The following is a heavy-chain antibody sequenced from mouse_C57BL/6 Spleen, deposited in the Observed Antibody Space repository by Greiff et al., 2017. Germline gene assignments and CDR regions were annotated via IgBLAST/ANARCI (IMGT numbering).Heavy chain of an antibody. CDR3: ARPLGSSYRGPFGY. CDR1: GFTFSDYG. D-gene: IGHD1-1*01. V-gene: IGHV5-17*01. Sequence: EVKVVESGGGLVKPGGSLKLSCAASGFTFSDYGMHWVRQAPEQGLEWVAYISSGSSTIYYADTVKGRFTISRDNAKNTLFLQMTGLRSEDTAMYYCARPLGSSYRGPFGYWGQGTTLTVSS. J-gene: IGHJ2*01. CDR2: ISSGSSTI.